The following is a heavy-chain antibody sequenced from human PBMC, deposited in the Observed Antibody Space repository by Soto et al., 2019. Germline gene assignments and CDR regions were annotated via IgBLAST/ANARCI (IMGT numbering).Heavy chain of an antibody. D-gene: IGHD1-26*01. CDR2: IYYSGST. J-gene: IGHJ4*02. CDR3: AGSIVGATGLDY. Sequence: PSETLSLTCTVSGGSISSYYWSWIRQPPGKGLEWIGYIYYSGSTNYNPSLKSRVTISVDTSKNQFSLKLSSVTAADTAVYYCAGSIVGATGLDYWGQGTLVTVSS. CDR1: GGSISSYY. V-gene: IGHV4-59*01.